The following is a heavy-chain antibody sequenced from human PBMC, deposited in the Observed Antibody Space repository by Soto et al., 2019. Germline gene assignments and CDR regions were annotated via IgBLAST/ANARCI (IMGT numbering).Heavy chain of an antibody. CDR2: ISGSGGRT. D-gene: IGHD5-18*01. CDR1: GFTFSSYA. V-gene: IGHV3-23*01. CDR3: AKERGYNYGYDAMDV. Sequence: EVQLLESGGGLVQPGGSLRLSCAASGFTFSSYAMRWVRQAPGKGLEWVSGISGSGGRTYYADSVKCRFTISRDNSKNTLYLQTNSLRAEGTAVYDCAKERGYNYGYDAMDVWGQGNTVTVSS. J-gene: IGHJ6*02.